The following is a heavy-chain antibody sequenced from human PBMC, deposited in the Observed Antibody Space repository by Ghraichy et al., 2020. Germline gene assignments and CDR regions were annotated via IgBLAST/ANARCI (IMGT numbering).Heavy chain of an antibody. Sequence: SQTLSLTCAISGNSVSSNSVAWNWIRQSPSRGLEWLGRTYYRSKWYIEYAVSVKSRITINPDTSKNQFSLQLNSVTPEDTAVYYCARRGTTTPYYFAYWGQGTLVTVSS. V-gene: IGHV6-1*01. CDR3: ARRGTTTPYYFAY. CDR2: TYYRSKWYI. CDR1: GNSVSSNSVA. J-gene: IGHJ4*02. D-gene: IGHD1-26*01.